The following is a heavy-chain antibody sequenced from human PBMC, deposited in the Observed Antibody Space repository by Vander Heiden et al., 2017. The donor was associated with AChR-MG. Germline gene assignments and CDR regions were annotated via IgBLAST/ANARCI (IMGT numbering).Heavy chain of an antibody. V-gene: IGHV1-69*01. Sequence: QVQLVQSGAEVKKPGSSVKVSCKASGGTFSSYAISWVRQAPGQGLEWMGGIIPIFGTANYAQKVQGRVTITADESTSTAYMEMSRMRSEDTAVYYFARAGQGGHYGAYWWGQGTLVTVSS. CDR2: IIPIFGTA. CDR1: GGTFSSYA. CDR3: ARAGQGGHYGAYW. J-gene: IGHJ4*02. D-gene: IGHD4-17*01.